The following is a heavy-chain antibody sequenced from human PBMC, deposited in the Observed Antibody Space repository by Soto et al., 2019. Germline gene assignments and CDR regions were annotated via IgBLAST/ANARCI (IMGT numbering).Heavy chain of an antibody. CDR3: ARDFKEQQLAYDAFDI. CDR2: ISYDGSNK. J-gene: IGHJ3*02. CDR1: GFTFSSYA. D-gene: IGHD6-13*01. Sequence: GSLRLSCAASGFTFSSYAMHWVRQAPGKGLEWVAVISYDGSNKYYADSVKGRFTISRDNSKNTLYLQMNSLRAEDTAVYYCARDFKEQQLAYDAFDIWGQGTMVTVSS. V-gene: IGHV3-30-3*01.